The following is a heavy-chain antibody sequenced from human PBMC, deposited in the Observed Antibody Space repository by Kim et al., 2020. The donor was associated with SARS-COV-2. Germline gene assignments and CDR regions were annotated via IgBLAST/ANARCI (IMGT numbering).Heavy chain of an antibody. CDR1: GGTFSSYA. Sequence: SVKVSCKASGGTFSSYAISWVRQAPGQGLEWMGGIIPIFGTANYAQKFKGRITITADESTSTAYMELSSLKSEDTAVYYCGRWPLRQSPSYYYYGMDVW. V-gene: IGHV1-69*13. CDR2: IIPIFGTA. D-gene: IGHD5-12*01. CDR3: GRWPLRQSPSYYYYGMDV. J-gene: IGHJ6*01.